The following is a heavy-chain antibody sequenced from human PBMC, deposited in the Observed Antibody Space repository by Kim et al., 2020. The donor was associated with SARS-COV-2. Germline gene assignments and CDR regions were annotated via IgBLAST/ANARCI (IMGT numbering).Heavy chain of an antibody. V-gene: IGHV4-59*01. J-gene: IGHJ4*02. CDR2: IYYSGST. CDR1: GGSISGYY. Sequence: SETLSLTCTVSGGSISGYYWSWIRQPPGKGLEWIGYIYYSGSTNYNSSLKSRVTISVDTSKNQFSLKLSSVTAAETAVYYCARSPGYYFDYWGPGTLVAVSS. D-gene: IGHD3-10*01. CDR3: ARSPGYYFDY.